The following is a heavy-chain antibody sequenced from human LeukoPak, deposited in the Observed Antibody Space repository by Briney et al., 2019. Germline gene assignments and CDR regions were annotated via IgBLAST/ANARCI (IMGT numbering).Heavy chain of an antibody. D-gene: IGHD7-27*01. CDR3: ARGWGSIKVIADY. V-gene: IGHV1-18*01. Sequence: ASVNVSCKATGYTFTSYSISWVRQAPGQGLEWMGWISSNSDNTNYAQKLQGRVTMTTDTSTSTAYMELRSLRSDDTALYFCARGWGSIKVIADYWGQGTLVTVSS. CDR2: ISSNSDNT. CDR1: GYTFTSYS. J-gene: IGHJ4*02.